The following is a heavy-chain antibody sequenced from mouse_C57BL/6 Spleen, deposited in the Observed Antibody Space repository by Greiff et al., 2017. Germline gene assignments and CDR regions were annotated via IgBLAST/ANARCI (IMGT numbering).Heavy chain of an antibody. V-gene: IGHV1-81*01. CDR1: GYTFTSYG. Sequence: VQLQQSGAELARPGASVKLSCKASGYTFTSYGISWVKQRTGQGLEWIGEIYPRSGNTYYNEKFKGKATLTADKSSSTAYMELRSLTSEDSAVYFCARSWGDDYAMDYWGQGTSVTVSS. CDR2: IYPRSGNT. CDR3: ARSWGDDYAMDY. J-gene: IGHJ4*01.